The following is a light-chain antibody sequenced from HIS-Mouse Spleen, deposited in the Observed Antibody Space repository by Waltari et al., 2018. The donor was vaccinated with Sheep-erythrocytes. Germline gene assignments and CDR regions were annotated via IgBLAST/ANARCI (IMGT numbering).Light chain of an antibody. J-gene: IGLJ1*01. CDR1: SSYVGGYNS. CDR3: CSYAGSYNHV. Sequence: QSALTRPRSVSGSPGQSVTISCTGTSSYVGGYNSVSWYQQHPGKAPKLMIYDVSKRPSGVPDRFSGSKSGNTASLTISGLQAEDEADYYCCSYAGSYNHVFGTGTKVTVL. CDR2: DVS. V-gene: IGLV2-11*01.